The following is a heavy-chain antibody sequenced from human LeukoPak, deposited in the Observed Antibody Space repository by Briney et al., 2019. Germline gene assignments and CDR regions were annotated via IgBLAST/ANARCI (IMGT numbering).Heavy chain of an antibody. CDR1: GGSISSGSYY. CDR2: IYTSGST. CDR3: ARAQGRLDFWSGSNALDY. J-gene: IGHJ4*02. V-gene: IGHV4-61*02. Sequence: SQTLSLTCTVSGGSISSGSYYWSWIRQPAGKGLEWIGRIYTSGSTNYNPSLKSRVTISVDTSKNQFSLKLSSVTAADTAVYYCARAQGRLDFWSGSNALDYWGREPWSPSPQ. D-gene: IGHD3-3*01.